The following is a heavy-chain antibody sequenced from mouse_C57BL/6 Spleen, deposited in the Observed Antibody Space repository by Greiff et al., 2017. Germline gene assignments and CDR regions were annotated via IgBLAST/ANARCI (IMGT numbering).Heavy chain of an antibody. Sequence: VQLQQSGPELVKPGASVKISCKASGYSFTGYYMNWVKQSPEKSLEWIGEINPSTGGTTYNQKFKAKATLTVDKSSSTAYMQLKSLTSEDSAVDYCARGEHSNYAMDYWGQGTSVTVSS. J-gene: IGHJ4*01. CDR3: ARGEHSNYAMDY. V-gene: IGHV1-42*01. CDR1: GYSFTGYY. CDR2: INPSTGGT. D-gene: IGHD2-5*01.